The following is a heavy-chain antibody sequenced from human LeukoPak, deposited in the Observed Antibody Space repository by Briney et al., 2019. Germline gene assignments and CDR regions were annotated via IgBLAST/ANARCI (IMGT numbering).Heavy chain of an antibody. Sequence: PGGSLRLSCVASGFTFGSYSMNWDRQAPGKGLEWVSSISSSSSYIYYADSVKGRFTISRDNAKNSLYLQMNSLRAEDTAVYYCARGDRDLYCSSTSCYPVLGGQGTLVTVSS. D-gene: IGHD2-2*01. J-gene: IGHJ4*02. V-gene: IGHV3-21*01. CDR2: ISSSSSYI. CDR1: GFTFGSYS. CDR3: ARGDRDLYCSSTSCYPVL.